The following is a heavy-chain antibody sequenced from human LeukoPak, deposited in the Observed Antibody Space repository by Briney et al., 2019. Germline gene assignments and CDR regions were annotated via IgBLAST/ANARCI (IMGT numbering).Heavy chain of an antibody. CDR3: ASLRGSVDY. CDR1: GCTFTSYD. CDR2: MNPNSGNT. D-gene: IGHD6-25*01. V-gene: IGHV1-8*01. Sequence: ASVQFSCKAAGCTFTSYDINWVRQATGQGLEWMGWMNPNSGNTGYAQKFQGRVTMTRNTSISTAYMELSSLRSEDTAVYYCASLRGSVDYWGQGTLVTVSS. J-gene: IGHJ4*02.